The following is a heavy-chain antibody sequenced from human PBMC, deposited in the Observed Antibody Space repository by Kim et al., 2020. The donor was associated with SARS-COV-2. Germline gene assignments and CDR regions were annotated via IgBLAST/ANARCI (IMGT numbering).Heavy chain of an antibody. CDR2: IIPIFGTA. Sequence: SVKVSCKASGGTFSSYAISWVRQAPGQGLEWMGGIIPIFGTANYAQKFQGRVTITADESTSTAYMELSSLRSEDTAVYYCARDLWRYSHPGARVYYGMDVWGQGTTVTVSS. CDR1: GGTFSSYA. J-gene: IGHJ6*02. CDR3: ARDLWRYSHPGARVYYGMDV. D-gene: IGHD5-18*01. V-gene: IGHV1-69*13.